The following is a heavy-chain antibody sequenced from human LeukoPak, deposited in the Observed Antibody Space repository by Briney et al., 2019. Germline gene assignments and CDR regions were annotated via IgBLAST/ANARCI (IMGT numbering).Heavy chain of an antibody. J-gene: IGHJ4*02. V-gene: IGHV1-18*01. CDR3: AREGDILTGYYPDY. Sequence: ASVRVSSKPSGYTFTIYGISWVRQAPGPRLEWMGWISAYNGNTNYAQKLQGRVTMTTDTSTSTAYMELRSLRSDDTAVYYCAREGDILTGYYPDYWGQGTLVTVSS. CDR2: ISAYNGNT. D-gene: IGHD3-9*01. CDR1: GYTFTIYG.